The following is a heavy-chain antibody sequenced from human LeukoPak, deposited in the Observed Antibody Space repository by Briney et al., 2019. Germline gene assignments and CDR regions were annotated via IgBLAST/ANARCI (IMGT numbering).Heavy chain of an antibody. CDR3: AREGPTAALFDY. V-gene: IGHV3-21*01. CDR2: ISPTSGYI. D-gene: IGHD4-17*01. CDR1: GFTLSDHH. Sequence: PGGSLRLSCAASGFTLSDHHMDWVRQAPGKGLEWVSSISPTSGYIYYADSVKGRFTISRDNAENSLYLLMNSLRAEDTAVYYCAREGPTAALFDYWGQGTLVTVSS. J-gene: IGHJ4*02.